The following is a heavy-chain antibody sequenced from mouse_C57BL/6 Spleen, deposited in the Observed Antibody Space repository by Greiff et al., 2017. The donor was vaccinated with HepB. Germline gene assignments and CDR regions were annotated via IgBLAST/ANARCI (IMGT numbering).Heavy chain of an antibody. Sequence: VQLQQSGPELVKPGASVKLSCKASGYTFTSYDINWVKQRPGQGLEWIGWIYPRDGSTKYNEKFKGKATLTVDTSSSTAYMELHSLTSEDSAVYFCARWGYGNYGYFDVWGTGTTVTVSS. D-gene: IGHD2-10*02. V-gene: IGHV1-85*01. CDR2: IYPRDGST. CDR3: ARWGYGNYGYFDV. J-gene: IGHJ1*03. CDR1: GYTFTSYD.